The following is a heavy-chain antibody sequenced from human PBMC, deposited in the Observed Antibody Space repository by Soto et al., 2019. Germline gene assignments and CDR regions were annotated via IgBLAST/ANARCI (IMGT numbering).Heavy chain of an antibody. J-gene: IGHJ4*02. CDR3: ARTPSGKFDY. CDR2: IYYSGST. D-gene: IGHD6-19*01. Sequence: QLQLQESGPGLVKPSETLSLTCTVSGGSISSSSYYWGWIRQPPGKGLEWIGSIYYSGSTYYNPSLKSRVNISVDTSKNQFSLKLSSVTAADTAVYYCARTPSGKFDYWGQGTLVTVSS. CDR1: GGSISSSSYY. V-gene: IGHV4-39*01.